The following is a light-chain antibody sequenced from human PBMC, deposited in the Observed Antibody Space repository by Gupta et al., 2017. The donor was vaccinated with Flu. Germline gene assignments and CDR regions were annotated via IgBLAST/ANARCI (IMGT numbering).Light chain of an antibody. CDR1: NSDIGHSNS. CDR3: SSHTSSRTYV. V-gene: IGLV2-14*01. Sequence: NSDIGHSNSVSWYQQHPGKAPQVIIYGVSERPSGVSNRFSGSKSGNTASLTISGLQTEDEADYYCSSHTSSRTYVFGTGTKVNVL. J-gene: IGLJ1*01. CDR2: GVS.